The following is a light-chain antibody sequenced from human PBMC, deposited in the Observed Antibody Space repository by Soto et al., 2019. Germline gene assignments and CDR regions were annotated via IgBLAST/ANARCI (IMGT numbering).Light chain of an antibody. CDR2: DTS. CDR1: QSVNSY. Sequence: EIVLTQSPATLSLSPGERATLSCRASQSVNSYLAWYQQKPGQVPRLLIYDTSNRATDIPARFSGSGSGTDFTLTISSLEPEDFAVYYCQQRNNWPSYTFARGPSWRSN. CDR3: QQRNNWPSYT. J-gene: IGKJ2*01. V-gene: IGKV3-11*01.